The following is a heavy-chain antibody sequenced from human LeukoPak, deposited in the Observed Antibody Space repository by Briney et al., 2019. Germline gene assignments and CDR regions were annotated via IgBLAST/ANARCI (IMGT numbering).Heavy chain of an antibody. V-gene: IGHV1-2*02. J-gene: IGHJ4*02. CDR3: ARGDLLWFGELSRGLDY. D-gene: IGHD3-10*01. CDR2: SNPNSGDT. Sequence: GASVKVSCKASGYTFTDYYMHWVRQAPGQGLEWMGWSNPNSGDTNYAQKFQGRVTMTTDTSMTTAYMELRRLRSDDTAVYYCARGDLLWFGELSRGLDYWGQGTLVTVSS. CDR1: GYTFTDYY.